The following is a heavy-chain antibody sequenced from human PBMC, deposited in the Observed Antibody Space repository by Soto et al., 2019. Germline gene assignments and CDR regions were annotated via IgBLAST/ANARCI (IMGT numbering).Heavy chain of an antibody. Sequence: PGGSLRLPCSASGFTFSSYAMHWVRQAPGKGLEYVSAISSNGGSTYYADSVKGRFTISRDNSKNTLYLQMSSLRAEDTAVYYCVNLANRGFYYFWGGYYKGGYRNGMDVWGQGTRVTVSS. J-gene: IGHJ6*02. CDR3: VNLANRGFYYFWGGYYKGGYRNGMDV. CDR2: ISSNGGST. D-gene: IGHD3-3*01. CDR1: GFTFSSYA. V-gene: IGHV3-64D*06.